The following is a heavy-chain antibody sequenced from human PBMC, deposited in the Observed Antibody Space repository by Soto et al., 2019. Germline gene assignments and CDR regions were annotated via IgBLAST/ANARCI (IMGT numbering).Heavy chain of an antibody. D-gene: IGHD2-2*01. CDR2: IWYDGSNK. CDR3: ARLMSDIVVVPAGDV. CDR1: GFTFSSYG. Sequence: GGSLRLSCAASGFTFSSYGMHWVRQAPGKGLEWVAVIWYDGSNKYYADSVKGRFTISRDNSKNTLYLQMNSLRAEDTAVYYCARLMSDIVVVPAGDVWGKGTTVTVSS. V-gene: IGHV3-33*01. J-gene: IGHJ6*04.